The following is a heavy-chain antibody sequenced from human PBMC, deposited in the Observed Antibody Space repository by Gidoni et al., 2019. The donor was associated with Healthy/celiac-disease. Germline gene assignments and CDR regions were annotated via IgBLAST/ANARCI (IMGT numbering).Heavy chain of an antibody. V-gene: IGHV1-69*09. CDR3: ARGGGDYDILTGLVTYYYYGMDV. CDR2: IIPILGIA. CDR1: GGTFSSYA. Sequence: QVQLVQSGAEVKKPGSSVKVSCKASGGTFSSYAISWVRQAPGQGLEWMGRIIPILGIANYAQKFQGRVTITADKSTSTAYMELSSLRSEDTALYYCARGGGDYDILTGLVTYYYYGMDVWGQGTTVTVSS. D-gene: IGHD3-9*01. J-gene: IGHJ6*02.